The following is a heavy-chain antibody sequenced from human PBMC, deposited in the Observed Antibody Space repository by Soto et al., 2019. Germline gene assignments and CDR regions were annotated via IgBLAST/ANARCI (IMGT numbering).Heavy chain of an antibody. CDR1: GFTFSSYG. D-gene: IGHD3-10*01. Sequence: PGGSLRLSCAASGFTFSSYGMHWVRQAPGKGLEWVAVISYDGSNKYYADSVKGRFTISRDNSKNTLYLQMNSLRAEDTAVYYCAKDGGSYGSGSYLSFDYWGQGTLVTVSS. CDR3: AKDGGSYGSGSYLSFDY. V-gene: IGHV3-30*18. J-gene: IGHJ4*02. CDR2: ISYDGSNK.